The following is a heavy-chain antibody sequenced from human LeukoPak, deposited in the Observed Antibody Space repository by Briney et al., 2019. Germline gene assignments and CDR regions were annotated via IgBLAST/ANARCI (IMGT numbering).Heavy chain of an antibody. CDR2: ISSSSSTI. J-gene: IGHJ6*03. V-gene: IGHV3-48*04. Sequence: GGSLRLSCAASGFTFSSYSMNWVRQAPGKGLEWVSYISSSSSTIYYADSVKGRFTISRDNAKNSLYLQMNSLRAEDTAVYYCARGHCSSTSCYYDYYYMDVWGKGTTVTVSS. CDR3: ARGHCSSTSCYYDYYYMDV. D-gene: IGHD2-2*01. CDR1: GFTFSSYS.